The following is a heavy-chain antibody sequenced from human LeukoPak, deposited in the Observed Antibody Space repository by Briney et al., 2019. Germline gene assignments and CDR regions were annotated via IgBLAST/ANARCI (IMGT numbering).Heavy chain of an antibody. J-gene: IGHJ4*02. Sequence: GGSLRLSCAASGFTFSNAWMSWVRQAPGKGLAWVGRIKSKTDGGTTDYAAPVKGRFTISRDDSKNTLYLQMNSLKTEDTAVYYCTTEYNWNDDPDDYWGQGTLVTVS. D-gene: IGHD1-20*01. CDR3: TTEYNWNDDPDDY. V-gene: IGHV3-15*01. CDR1: GFTFSNAW. CDR2: IKSKTDGGTT.